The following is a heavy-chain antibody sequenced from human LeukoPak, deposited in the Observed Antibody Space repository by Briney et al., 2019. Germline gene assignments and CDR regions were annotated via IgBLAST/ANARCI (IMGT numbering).Heavy chain of an antibody. CDR2: INHSGST. V-gene: IGHV4-34*01. D-gene: IGHD5-18*01. Sequence: SETLSLTCAVYGGSFSGYYWSWIRQPPGKGLEWIGEINHSGSTNYNPSLKSRVTISVDTSKNQFSLKLSSVTAADTAVYYCASEANTAMVFDYWGQGTLVTVSS. CDR1: GGSFSGYY. J-gene: IGHJ4*02. CDR3: ASEANTAMVFDY.